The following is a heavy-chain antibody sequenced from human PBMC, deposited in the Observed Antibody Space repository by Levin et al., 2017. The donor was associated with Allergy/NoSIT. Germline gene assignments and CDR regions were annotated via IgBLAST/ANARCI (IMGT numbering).Heavy chain of an antibody. Sequence: GESLKISCAASGFTFSSYEMNWVRQAPGKGLEWVSYISSSGSTIYYADSVKGRFTISRDNAKNSLYLQMNSLRAEDTAVYYCARAKIVVVPAAPEYYFDYWGQGTLVTVSS. CDR1: GFTFSSYE. D-gene: IGHD2-2*01. CDR3: ARAKIVVVPAAPEYYFDY. CDR2: ISSSGSTI. J-gene: IGHJ4*02. V-gene: IGHV3-48*03.